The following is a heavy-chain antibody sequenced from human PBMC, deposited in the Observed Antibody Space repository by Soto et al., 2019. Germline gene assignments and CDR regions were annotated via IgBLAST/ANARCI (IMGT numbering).Heavy chain of an antibody. Sequence: QVQLVESGGGVVQPGRSLRLSCAASGFTFRIYSMHWVRQSPGKGLEWVAVMWYDGTNKYYGESVKGRFTISRDNSENTLYLQMNSLRVEDTAVYYCAREATFGTKGGSFDIWGHGTLVTVSS. CDR2: MWYDGTNK. D-gene: IGHD3-16*01. J-gene: IGHJ3*02. V-gene: IGHV3-33*01. CDR3: AREATFGTKGGSFDI. CDR1: GFTFRIYS.